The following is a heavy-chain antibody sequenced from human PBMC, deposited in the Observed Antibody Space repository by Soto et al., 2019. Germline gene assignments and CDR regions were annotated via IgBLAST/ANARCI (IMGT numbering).Heavy chain of an antibody. D-gene: IGHD6-13*01. Sequence: GGSLRLSCAASGFTFSSYAMSWVRQAPGKGPEWVSAISGSGGSTYYADSVKGRFTISRDNSKNTLYLQMNSLRAEDTAVYYCAKRVWVAAAGTGYYGMDVWGQGTTVTVSS. J-gene: IGHJ6*02. CDR3: AKRVWVAAAGTGYYGMDV. V-gene: IGHV3-23*01. CDR1: GFTFSSYA. CDR2: ISGSGGST.